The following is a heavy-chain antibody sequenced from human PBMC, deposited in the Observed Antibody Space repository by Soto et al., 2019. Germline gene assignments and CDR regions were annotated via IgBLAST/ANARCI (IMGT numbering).Heavy chain of an antibody. CDR3: ARTRQIVVVVAATLGWFAP. D-gene: IGHD2-15*01. CDR2: INHSGST. Sequence: SETLSLTCAVYGGSFSGYYWSWIRQPPGKGLEWIGEINHSGSTNYNPSLKSRVTISVDTSKNQFSLKLSSVTAADTAVYYCARTRQIVVVVAATLGWFAPWGQGTLVTVSS. V-gene: IGHV4-34*01. J-gene: IGHJ5*02. CDR1: GGSFSGYY.